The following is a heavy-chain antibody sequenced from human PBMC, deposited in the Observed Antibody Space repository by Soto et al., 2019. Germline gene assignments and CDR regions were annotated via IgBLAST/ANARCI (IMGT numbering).Heavy chain of an antibody. CDR3: GRGRSEHAMDV. Sequence: EVQLVESGGGLVQPGGSLRLSCAAYGYTFSRYWIHWVRQAPGKGLVWVSRVNNDGSGTAYADSVEGRFTISRDNSNNTVDRQLTRLRAEDTDVYYCGRGRSEHAMDVWGQGTTVT. V-gene: IGHV3-74*01. J-gene: IGHJ6*02. CDR2: VNNDGSGT. CDR1: GYTFSRYW.